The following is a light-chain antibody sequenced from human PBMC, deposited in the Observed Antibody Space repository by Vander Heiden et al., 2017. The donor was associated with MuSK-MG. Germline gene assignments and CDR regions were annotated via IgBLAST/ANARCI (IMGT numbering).Light chain of an antibody. CDR1: QSVSSY. J-gene: IGKJ1*01. CDR2: DAS. CDR3: QQLSMWPPWT. V-gene: IGKV3-11*01. Sequence: EIVLTQSPATLSLSPGERATLSCRASQSVSSYLAWYQQKPVQSPRLLIYDASNMATGIPARSRGSGPGIYFPLTIGILEQKDFPLYYCQQLSMWPPWTFGPGTKVEIK.